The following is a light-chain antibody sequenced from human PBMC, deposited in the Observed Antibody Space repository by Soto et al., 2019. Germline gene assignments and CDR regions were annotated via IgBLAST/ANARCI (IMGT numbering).Light chain of an antibody. CDR2: GES. Sequence: EIVMTQSPATLSVSPGERATLSCRASQSVSSNLAWYQQKPGQAPRLLIYGESARATGIPARFSGSGSGTEFTLTISSLQSEDFAVYFCQQYYDWPRTFGQRTKVDIK. V-gene: IGKV3-15*01. J-gene: IGKJ1*01. CDR3: QQYYDWPRT. CDR1: QSVSSN.